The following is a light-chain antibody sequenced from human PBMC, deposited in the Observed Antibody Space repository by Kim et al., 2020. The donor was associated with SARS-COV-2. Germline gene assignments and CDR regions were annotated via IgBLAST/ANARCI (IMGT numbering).Light chain of an antibody. CDR1: RSTTGSTP. J-gene: IGLJ2*01. CDR3: AAWDESLDGFLV. V-gene: IGLV1-44*01. Sequence: VIISCTESRSTTGSTPVNWAHTVPGTAPNLLIYSNSDRPSGVPDRFTASKSDTSAALAISGLQSEDETTYYCAAWDESLDGFLVFGGGTQLTVL. CDR2: SNS.